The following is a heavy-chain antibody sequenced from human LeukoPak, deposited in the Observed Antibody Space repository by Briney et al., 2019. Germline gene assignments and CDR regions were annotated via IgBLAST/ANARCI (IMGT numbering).Heavy chain of an antibody. CDR2: LNLDGSDK. Sequence: SGGSLRLSCVVSGFTFSESWMGWVRQAPGKGLGWVASLNLDGSDKYYVDSVKGRFTISRDNAKNSLYLQMDSLRVEDTAVYYCAKGKRYPGYWGQGTLVTVSS. D-gene: IGHD1-1*01. CDR3: AKGKRYPGY. J-gene: IGHJ4*02. CDR1: GFTFSESW. V-gene: IGHV3-7*03.